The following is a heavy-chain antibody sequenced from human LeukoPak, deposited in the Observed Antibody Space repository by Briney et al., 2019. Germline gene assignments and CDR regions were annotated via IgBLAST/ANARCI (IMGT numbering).Heavy chain of an antibody. CDR1: GFIVNSYA. CDR3: ARDRAEGKTWVEFDP. J-gene: IGHJ5*02. CDR2: IYSDGVT. Sequence: GGSLRLSCAASGFIVNSYAMSWVRQAPGKGLAWVSLIYSDGVTQYADSVKGRFTISRDNSKNTLYLQMSSLRDEDTAVYFCARDRAEGKTWVEFDPWGQGTLVTVSS. V-gene: IGHV3-66*02.